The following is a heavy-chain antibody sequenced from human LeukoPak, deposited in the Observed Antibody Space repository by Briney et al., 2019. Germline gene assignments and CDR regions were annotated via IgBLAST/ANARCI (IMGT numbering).Heavy chain of an antibody. CDR3: AKPRDSIVGTTTPTRLATLDI. V-gene: IGHV3-23*01. CDR1: GFTFSSNA. CDR2: ISTGGGST. D-gene: IGHD1-26*01. Sequence: GGSLRLSCAASGFTFSSNAMSWVRQAPGKGLEWVSAISTGGGSTYYADSVKGRFTISRNNSNNTLYLQMNNLRAEDTAVYYCAKPRDSIVGTTTPTRLATLDIWGQGTMVTVSS. J-gene: IGHJ3*02.